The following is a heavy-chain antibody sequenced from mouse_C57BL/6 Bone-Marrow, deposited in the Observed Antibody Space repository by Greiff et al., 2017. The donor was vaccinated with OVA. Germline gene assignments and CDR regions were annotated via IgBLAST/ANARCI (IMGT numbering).Heavy chain of an antibody. D-gene: IGHD1-1*01. CDR2: IDPEDGDT. CDR1: GFNIKDYY. CDR3: TRGTTVVAYYFDY. Sequence: VQLKESGAELVRPGASVKLSCTASGFNIKDYYMHWVKQRPEQGLEWIGRIDPEDGDTEYAPKFQGKATMTADTSSNTAYLQLSSLTSEDTAVYYCTRGTTVVAYYFDYWGQGTTLTVSS. V-gene: IGHV14-1*01. J-gene: IGHJ2*01.